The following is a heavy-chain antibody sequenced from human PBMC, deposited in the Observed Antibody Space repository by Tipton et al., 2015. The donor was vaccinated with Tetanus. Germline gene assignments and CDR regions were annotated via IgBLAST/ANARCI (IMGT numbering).Heavy chain of an antibody. V-gene: IGHV3-30*18. J-gene: IGHJ6*02. D-gene: IGHD2-21*02. Sequence: SLRLSCAASGFTFSAYWMTWVRQALGKGLEWVAVISYDGSNKYYADSVKGRFTISRDNAKDSLYLQMNSLRAEDTALYYCAKDTGVTPHYGMDVWGQGTTVTVSS. CDR1: GFTFSAYW. CDR2: ISYDGSNK. CDR3: AKDTGVTPHYGMDV.